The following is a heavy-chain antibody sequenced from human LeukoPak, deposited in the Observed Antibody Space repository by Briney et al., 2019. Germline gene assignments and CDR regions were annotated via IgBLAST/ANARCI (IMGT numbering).Heavy chain of an antibody. J-gene: IGHJ4*02. CDR1: GYTFTSYA. V-gene: IGHV7-4-1*02. CDR3: ARAGGADYSDYGESSY. CDR2: INTNTGNP. Sequence: ASVKVSCKASGYTFTSYAMNWVRQAPGQGLEWLGWINTNTGNPTYAQGFTGRFVFSLDTSVSTAYLQISSLKAEDTAVYYCARAGGADYSDYGESSYWGQGTLVTVSS. D-gene: IGHD4-11*01.